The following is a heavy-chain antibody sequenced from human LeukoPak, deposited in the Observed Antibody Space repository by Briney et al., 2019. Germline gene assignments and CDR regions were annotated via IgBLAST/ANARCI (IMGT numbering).Heavy chain of an antibody. D-gene: IGHD2-15*01. CDR1: GGSFSGYC. J-gene: IGHJ4*02. CDR3: ARDRYCSGGSCYSSLGFYFDY. CDR2: INHSGST. Sequence: SETLSLTCAVYGGSFSGYCWSWIRQPPGKGLEWIGEINHSGSTNYNPSLKSRVTISVDTSKNQFSLKLSSVTAADTAVYYCARDRYCSGGSCYSSLGFYFDYWGQGTLVTVSS. V-gene: IGHV4-34*01.